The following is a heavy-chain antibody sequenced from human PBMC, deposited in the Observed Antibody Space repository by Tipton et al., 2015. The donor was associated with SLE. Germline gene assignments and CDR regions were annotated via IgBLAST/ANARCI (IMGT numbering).Heavy chain of an antibody. J-gene: IGHJ4*02. CDR1: GFTFRSYG. D-gene: IGHD3-3*01. CDR2: IRNDGSNK. V-gene: IGHV3-30*02. Sequence: SLRLSCAASGFTFRSYGMRWVRQVPGKGLEWVAFIRNDGSNKNYADSVKGRFTISRDNAMNMLYLQMNSLRAEDTAVYYCARDYDFWSAYCDYWGQGTLVTVSS. CDR3: ARDYDFWSAYCDY.